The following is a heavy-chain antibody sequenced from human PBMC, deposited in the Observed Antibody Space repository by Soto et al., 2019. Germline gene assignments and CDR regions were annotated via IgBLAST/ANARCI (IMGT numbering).Heavy chain of an antibody. CDR3: ARAGSTMTALWDPLPMDS. CDR2: LYYSGTT. D-gene: IGHD4-17*01. CDR1: GGYITNHY. Sequence: QVQLQESGPGLVRPSETLSLTCTVSGGYITNHYWCWIRQPPVKGLEWMGYLYYSGTTNYKTSLTSRITMSVETSKNQFTLSLTSVTDADTAVYYCARAGSTMTALWDPLPMDSWGNGTLVTVSS. V-gene: IGHV4-59*11. J-gene: IGHJ5*01.